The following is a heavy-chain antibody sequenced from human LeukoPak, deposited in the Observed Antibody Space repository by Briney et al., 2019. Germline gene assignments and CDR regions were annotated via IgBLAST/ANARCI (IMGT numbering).Heavy chain of an antibody. CDR2: ISYDGSNK. V-gene: IGHV3-30*18. Sequence: GGSLRLSCAASGFTFSSYGMHWVRQAPGKGLEWVAVISYDGSNKYYADSVKGRFTISRDNSKNTLYLQMNSLRAENTAVYYCAKQSMARGGAFQHWGQGTLVTVSS. CDR3: AKQSMARGGAFQH. J-gene: IGHJ1*01. CDR1: GFTFSSYG. D-gene: IGHD3-10*01.